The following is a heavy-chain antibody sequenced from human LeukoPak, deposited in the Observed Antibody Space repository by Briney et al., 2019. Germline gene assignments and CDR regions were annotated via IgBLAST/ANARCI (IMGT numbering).Heavy chain of an antibody. J-gene: IGHJ4*02. Sequence: ASVKVSSKASGYTFTRYGISWVRQAPGEGLEWMGCSSAYNGNTNYAQKIQGRVTMTTDTSTSIAYMELRSLRSDDTAVDYCARDHMSGSYPTSDWGQGTLVTVSS. CDR2: SSAYNGNT. V-gene: IGHV1-18*01. CDR3: ARDHMSGSYPTSD. CDR1: GYTFTRYG. D-gene: IGHD1-26*01.